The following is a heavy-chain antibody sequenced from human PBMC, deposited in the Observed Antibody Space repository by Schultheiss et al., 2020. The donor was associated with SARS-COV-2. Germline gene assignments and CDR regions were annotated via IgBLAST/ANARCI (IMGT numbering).Heavy chain of an antibody. CDR2: IYYSGST. Sequence: SQTLSLTCTVSGGSVSSGSYYWGWIRQPPGKGLEWIGYIYYSGSTYYNPSLKSRVTISVDTSKNQFSLKLSSVTAADTAVYYCARDTRFLEWFLGGMDVWGQGTTVTVSS. CDR1: GGSVSSGSYY. V-gene: IGHV4-61*01. D-gene: IGHD3-3*01. J-gene: IGHJ6*02. CDR3: ARDTRFLEWFLGGMDV.